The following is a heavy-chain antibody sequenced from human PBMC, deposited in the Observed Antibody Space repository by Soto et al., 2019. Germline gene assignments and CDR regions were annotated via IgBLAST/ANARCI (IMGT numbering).Heavy chain of an antibody. V-gene: IGHV1-69*14. CDR2: IIPIFGTA. J-gene: IGHJ2*01. Sequence: QVQLVQSGAEVKKPGSSVKVSCKASGGTFSSYAINWVRQAPGQGLEWMGGIIPIFGTANYAQKFQGRVTISADKSTNTAYMGLRSLRSGDTAVYYCASSPPPTGTLYSRYFDLWGRGTLVTVSS. D-gene: IGHD6-13*01. CDR3: ASSPPPTGTLYSRYFDL. CDR1: GGTFSSYA.